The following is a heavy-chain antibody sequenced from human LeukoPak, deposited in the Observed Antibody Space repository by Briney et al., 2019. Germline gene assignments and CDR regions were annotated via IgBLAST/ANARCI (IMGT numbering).Heavy chain of an antibody. V-gene: IGHV4-30-4*08. CDR1: GGSISTGEYF. CDR2: IYYSGST. Sequence: SETLSLTCTVSGGSISTGEYFWSWIRQPPGKGLEWIGYIYYSGSTYYNPSLKSRFTISIDTSKNQFSLKLSSVTAADAAVYYCARLFSGSYFRRYYFDYWGQGTLVTVSS. D-gene: IGHD1-26*01. CDR3: ARLFSGSYFRRYYFDY. J-gene: IGHJ4*02.